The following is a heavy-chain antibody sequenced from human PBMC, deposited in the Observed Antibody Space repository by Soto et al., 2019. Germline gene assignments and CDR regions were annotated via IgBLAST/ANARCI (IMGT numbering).Heavy chain of an antibody. D-gene: IGHD6-6*01. CDR3: TTGLEQLVLDMSY. CDR1: GFTFSNAW. CDR2: IKSKTDGGTT. J-gene: IGHJ4*02. Sequence: GGSLRLSCAASGFTFSNAWMNWVRQAPGKGLEWVGRIKSKTDGGTTDYAAPVKGRFTISRDDSKNTLYLQMNSLKTEDTAVYYCTTGLEQLVLDMSYWGQGTLVTVSS. V-gene: IGHV3-15*07.